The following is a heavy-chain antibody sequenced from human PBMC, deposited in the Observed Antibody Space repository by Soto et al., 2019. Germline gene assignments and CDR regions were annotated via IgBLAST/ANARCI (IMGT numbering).Heavy chain of an antibody. CDR3: VRGGSSDWYGRFEL. V-gene: IGHV3-74*03. Sequence: EVQLVESGGGLVQPGGSLRLSCAASGFTFSNYWMHWVRQAPGKGLVWVSRVNGDETTTTDADLVKGRFTISRDNAKNTLYLQMNSLRADDTAVYYCVRGGSSDWYGRFELWGRGTLVAVSS. D-gene: IGHD6-19*01. CDR2: VNGDETTT. CDR1: GFTFSNYW. J-gene: IGHJ2*01.